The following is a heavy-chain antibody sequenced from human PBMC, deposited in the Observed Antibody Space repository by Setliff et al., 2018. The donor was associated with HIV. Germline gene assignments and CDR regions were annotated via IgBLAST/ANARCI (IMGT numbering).Heavy chain of an antibody. CDR2: VIPIFGTA. CDR1: GDTFNSYA. J-gene: IGHJ5*02. Sequence: SVKVSCKASGDTFNSYAISWVRQAPGQGLEWMGGVIPIFGTANYAQKFQGRVTITADESTSTAYMELSSLRSDDTAVYYCARDGYSSGWYIYSFDPWGQGTLVTVSS. CDR3: ARDGYSSGWYIYSFDP. V-gene: IGHV1-69*13. D-gene: IGHD6-19*01.